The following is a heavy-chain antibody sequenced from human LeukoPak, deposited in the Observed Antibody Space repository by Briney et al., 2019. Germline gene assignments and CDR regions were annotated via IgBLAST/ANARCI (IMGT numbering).Heavy chain of an antibody. V-gene: IGHV4-39*01. CDR3: ARSYYYDSTPFDP. J-gene: IGHJ5*02. D-gene: IGHD3-22*01. Sequence: SETLSLTCTVSSGSISSSSYYWGWIRQPPGKGLEWIGSIYYSGSTYYNPSLKSRVTISVDTSKNQFSLKLSSVTAADTAVYYCARSYYYDSTPFDPWGQGTLVTVSS. CDR2: IYYSGST. CDR1: SGSISSSSYY.